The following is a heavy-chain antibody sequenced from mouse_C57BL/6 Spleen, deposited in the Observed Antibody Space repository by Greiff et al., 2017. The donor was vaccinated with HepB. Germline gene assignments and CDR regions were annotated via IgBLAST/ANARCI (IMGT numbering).Heavy chain of an antibody. J-gene: IGHJ2*01. D-gene: IGHD1-1*01. CDR1: GYTFTSYW. V-gene: IGHV1-5*01. CDR3: TRAGSYYYASGYSFDY. CDR2: IYPGNSDT. Sequence: VQLQQSGTVLARPGASVKMSCKTSGYTFTSYWMHWVKQRPGQGLEWIGAIYPGNSDTSYNQKFKGKAKLTAVTSASTAYMELSSLTNEDSAVYYCTRAGSYYYASGYSFDYWGQSTTLSVSS.